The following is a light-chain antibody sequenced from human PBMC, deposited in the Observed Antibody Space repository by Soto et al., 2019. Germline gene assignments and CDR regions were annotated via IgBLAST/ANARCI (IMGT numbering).Light chain of an antibody. Sequence: QSVLTQPASVSGSPGQSITISCTGTSSDVGDYDYVSWYRQHPGKAPKLIIYDVNNRPSGVSHRFSGSKSGNTASLTISGLQAEDEADYYCSSYRSRSTLDVVFGGGTQLTVL. CDR2: DVN. J-gene: IGLJ2*01. V-gene: IGLV2-14*01. CDR1: SSDVGDYDY. CDR3: SSYRSRSTLDVV.